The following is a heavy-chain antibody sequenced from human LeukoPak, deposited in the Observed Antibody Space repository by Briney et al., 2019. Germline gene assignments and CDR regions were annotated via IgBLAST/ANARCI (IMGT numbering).Heavy chain of an antibody. Sequence: SQTLSLTCTVSGGSITTGSYYWIWLRQPAGKGLEWIGRIYTTGSTDYNPSLKSRVTMSVDTSKNQFSLKLTSVTVADTALYYCARAPTSSTSSSSPFYIWGQGTMVTVSS. J-gene: IGHJ3*02. CDR1: GGSITTGSYY. D-gene: IGHD2-2*01. CDR2: IYTTGST. V-gene: IGHV4-61*02. CDR3: ARAPTSSTSSSSPFYI.